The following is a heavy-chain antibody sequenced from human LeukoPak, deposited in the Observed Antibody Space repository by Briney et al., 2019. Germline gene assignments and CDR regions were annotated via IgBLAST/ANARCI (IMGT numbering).Heavy chain of an antibody. CDR1: GASFRGYY. CDR3: ARGVLGPYYFDL. V-gene: IGHV4-34*01. J-gene: IGHJ2*01. Sequence: SETLSLTCAVYGASFRGYYWSWVRQPPGKGLEWLGEINHTGGTNYKRSLKSRVTISGGPSKNQVSLRVSSVTGADTAVYYCARGVLGPYYFDLWGRGTLVTVFS. CDR2: INHTGGT. D-gene: IGHD7-27*01.